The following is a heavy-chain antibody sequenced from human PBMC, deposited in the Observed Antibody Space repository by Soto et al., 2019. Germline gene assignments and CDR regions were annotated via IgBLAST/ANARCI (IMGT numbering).Heavy chain of an antibody. Sequence: PGESLKISCKGSGYSFTSYWISWVRQMPGKGLEWMGRIDPSDSYTNYSPSFQGHVTISADKSISTAYLQWSSLKASDTAMYYCARPTVMVRGVITAYYYYGTDVWGQGTTVTVSS. J-gene: IGHJ6*02. CDR2: IDPSDSYT. CDR1: GYSFTSYW. V-gene: IGHV5-10-1*01. D-gene: IGHD3-10*01. CDR3: ARPTVMVRGVITAYYYYGTDV.